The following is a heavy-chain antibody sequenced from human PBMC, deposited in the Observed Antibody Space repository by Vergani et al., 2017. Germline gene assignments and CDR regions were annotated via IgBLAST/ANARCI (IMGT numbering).Heavy chain of an antibody. Sequence: VQLLESGGDLVQPGGSLRLSCAASGFTFSNSGMHWIRQAPGKGLEWLAYIGKDGINTRYRDAVKGRFTVSRDNSKDILYLQMDSLRSEDTALYYCAKYLRDSTDGLPDSWGPGTLVIVSS. CDR3: AKYLRDSTDGLPDS. V-gene: IGHV3-30*02. CDR2: IGKDGINT. J-gene: IGHJ4*02. CDR1: GFTFSNSG. D-gene: IGHD2-21*02.